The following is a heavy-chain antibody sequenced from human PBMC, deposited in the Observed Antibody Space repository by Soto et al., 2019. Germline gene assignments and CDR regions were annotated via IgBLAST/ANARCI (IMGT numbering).Heavy chain of an antibody. D-gene: IGHD2-2*01. CDR3: TTGTAIPHSLVVPAAMEFDP. J-gene: IGHJ5*02. V-gene: IGHV3-15*07. Sequence: AGGSLRLSCAASGFTFSNAWMNWVRQAPGKGLEWVGRIKSKTDGGTTDYAAPVKGRFTISRDDSKNTLYLQMNSLKTEDTAVYYCTTGTAIPHSLVVPAAMEFDPWGQGTLVTVSS. CDR1: GFTFSNAW. CDR2: IKSKTDGGTT.